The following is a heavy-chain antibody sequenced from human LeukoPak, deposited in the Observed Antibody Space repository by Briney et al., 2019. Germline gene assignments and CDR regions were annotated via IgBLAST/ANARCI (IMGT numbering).Heavy chain of an antibody. CDR3: ASAGYYYGSVSYYNGPFDY. J-gene: IGHJ4*02. V-gene: IGHV1-69*05. Sequence: GSSVKVSCKASGGTFSSYAISWVRQAPGQGLEWMGRIIPIFGTANYAQKFQGRVTITTDESTSTAYMELSSLRSEDTAVYYCASAGYYYGSVSYYNGPFDYWGQGTLVTVSS. CDR2: IIPIFGTA. D-gene: IGHD3-10*01. CDR1: GGTFSSYA.